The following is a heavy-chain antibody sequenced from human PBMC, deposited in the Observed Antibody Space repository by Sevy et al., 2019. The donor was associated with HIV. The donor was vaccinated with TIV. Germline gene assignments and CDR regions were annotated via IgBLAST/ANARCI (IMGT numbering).Heavy chain of an antibody. CDR2: ISSSGSTI. CDR1: GFTFSDYY. CDR3: AGDHRVWSGYHYYYYGMDV. D-gene: IGHD3-3*01. Sequence: GGSLRLSCAASGFTFSDYYMSWIRQAPGKGLEWVSYISSSGSTIYYADSVKGRFTISRDNAKNSLYLQMNSLRAEDTAVYYCAGDHRVWSGYHYYYYGMDVWGQGTTVTVSS. J-gene: IGHJ6*02. V-gene: IGHV3-11*01.